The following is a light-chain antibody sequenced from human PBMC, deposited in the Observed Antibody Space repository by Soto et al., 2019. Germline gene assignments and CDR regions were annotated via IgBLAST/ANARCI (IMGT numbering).Light chain of an antibody. CDR1: QSVSSN. V-gene: IGKV3-15*01. J-gene: IGKJ2*01. CDR2: GAS. Sequence: EVVMTQSPATLSVSPGERATLSCRASQSVSSNLAWYQQKPGQAHRLLIYGASTRATGIPARFSGSGSGTEFTLTISSLQSEDFAVYYCQQYNNSPPYTLGQGTKLEI. CDR3: QQYNNSPPYT.